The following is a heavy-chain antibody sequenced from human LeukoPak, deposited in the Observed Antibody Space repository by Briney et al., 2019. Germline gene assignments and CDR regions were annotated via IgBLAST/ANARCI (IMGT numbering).Heavy chain of an antibody. CDR3: ARDSGSYCFDY. CDR2: ISGSTGTT. J-gene: IGHJ4*02. V-gene: IGHV3-23*01. Sequence: GGSLRLSCAASGFTFRNYAMSWVRQAPGKGLEWVSVISGSTGTTYYADSVKGRFTISRDNAKNSLYLQMNSLRAEDTAVYYCARDSGSYCFDYWGLGTLVTVSS. CDR1: GFTFRNYA. D-gene: IGHD1-26*01.